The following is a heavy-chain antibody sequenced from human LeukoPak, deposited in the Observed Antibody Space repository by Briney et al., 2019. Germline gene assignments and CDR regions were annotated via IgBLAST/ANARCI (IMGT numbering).Heavy chain of an antibody. CDR1: GFTFSSYS. Sequence: GGSLRLSCAASGFTFSSYSMNWVRQAPGKGLEWVSSISSSSSYIYYADSVKGRFTISRDNAKNSLYLQMNSLRVEDTAVYYCARDGPNYYYGMDVWGQGTTVTVSS. J-gene: IGHJ6*02. V-gene: IGHV3-21*01. CDR3: ARDGPNYYYGMDV. CDR2: ISSSSSYI.